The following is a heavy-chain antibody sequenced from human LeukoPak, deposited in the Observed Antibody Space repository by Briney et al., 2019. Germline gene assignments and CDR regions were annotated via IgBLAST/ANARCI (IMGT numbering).Heavy chain of an antibody. D-gene: IGHD3-10*01. V-gene: IGHV3-7*01. CDR2: IKQDGSEK. CDR1: GFTFTTYW. Sequence: GGSLRLSCAASGFTFTTYWMTWVRHAPGKGLEWVANIKQDGSEKYYVDSVKGRFTISRDNAESSLYLQMSSLRAEDTAVYYCARGRGVDYWGQGTLVTVSS. CDR3: ARGRGVDY. J-gene: IGHJ4*02.